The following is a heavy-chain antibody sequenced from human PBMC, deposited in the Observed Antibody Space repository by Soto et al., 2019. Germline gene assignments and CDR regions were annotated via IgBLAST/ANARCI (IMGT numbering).Heavy chain of an antibody. CDR1: GGSISSCGYY. CDR3: ARVFSDSSSFFDP. Sequence: SETLSLTCTVSGGSISSCGYYWSWIRQHPGKGLEWIGYIYYSGSTYYNPSLKSRVTISVDTSKNQFSLKLSSVTAADMAVYYCARVFSDSSSFFDPWGQGTLVT. D-gene: IGHD6-13*01. CDR2: IYYSGST. J-gene: IGHJ5*02. V-gene: IGHV4-31*03.